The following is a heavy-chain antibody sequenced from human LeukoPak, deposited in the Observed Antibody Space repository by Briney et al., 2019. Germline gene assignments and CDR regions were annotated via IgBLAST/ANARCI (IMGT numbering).Heavy chain of an antibody. CDR3: ARVVDHDYSDYYLDY. CDR1: GFTFSSYS. V-gene: IGHV3-7*03. D-gene: IGHD4-11*01. J-gene: IGHJ4*02. Sequence: GGSLRLSCAASGFTFSSYSMNWVRQAPGKGLEWVANIKQDGSEKNYVDSVKGRFTTSRDNAKNSLYLQMNSLRAEDTAVYYCARVVDHDYSDYYLDYWGQGTLVTVSS. CDR2: IKQDGSEK.